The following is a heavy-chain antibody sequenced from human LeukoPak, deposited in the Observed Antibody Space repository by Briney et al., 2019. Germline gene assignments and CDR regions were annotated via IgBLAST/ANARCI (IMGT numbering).Heavy chain of an antibody. J-gene: IGHJ6*02. Sequence: ASVKVSCKASGYTFTNYAMNGVRQAPGQGLEWMGWIDTNTGNPTYAQGFTGRFVFSLDTSVSTAYLQISSLKAEDTAVYYCATVPLYSTYPDPDRGMDVRGQGTTVTVPS. V-gene: IGHV7-4-1*02. CDR2: IDTNTGNP. CDR1: GYTFTNYA. D-gene: IGHD4-11*01. CDR3: ATVPLYSTYPDPDRGMDV.